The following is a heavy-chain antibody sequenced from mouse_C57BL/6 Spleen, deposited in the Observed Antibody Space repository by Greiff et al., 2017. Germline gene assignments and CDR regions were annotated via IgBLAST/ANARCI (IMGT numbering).Heavy chain of an antibody. D-gene: IGHD2-10*01. V-gene: IGHV2-6-1*01. CDR3: ARHTYYGNYDYAMDY. CDR1: GFSLTSYG. J-gene: IGHJ4*01. Sequence: VQLQESGPGLVAPSQSLSITCTVSGFSLTSYGVHWVRQPPGKGLEWLVVIWSDGSTTYNSALKSRLSISKDNSKSQVFLKMNSLQTDDTAMYYCARHTYYGNYDYAMDYWGQGTSVTVSS. CDR2: IWSDGST.